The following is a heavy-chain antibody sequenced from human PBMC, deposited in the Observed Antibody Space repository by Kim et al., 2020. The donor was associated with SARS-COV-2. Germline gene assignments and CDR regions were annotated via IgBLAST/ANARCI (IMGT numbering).Heavy chain of an antibody. CDR1: GGTFSSYA. V-gene: IGHV1-69*13. CDR3: ARDTYYYGSGGKYYFDY. CDR2: IIPIFGTA. D-gene: IGHD3-10*01. Sequence: SVKVSCKASGGTFSSYAISWVRQAPGQGLEWMGGIIPIFGTANYAQKLQGRVTITADESTSTAYMELSSLRSEDTAVYYCARDTYYYGSGGKYYFDYWGQGTLVTVSS. J-gene: IGHJ4*02.